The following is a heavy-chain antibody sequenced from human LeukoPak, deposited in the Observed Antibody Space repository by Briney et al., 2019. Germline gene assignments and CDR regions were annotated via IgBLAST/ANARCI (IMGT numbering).Heavy chain of an antibody. Sequence: PSETLSLTCTVSGGSFSTYYWSWIRQPAGKGLEWIGRIYTSGSTNYNPSLKSRVTISVDTSKKQFSLKLSSVTAADTAVYYCARGPSSDWYLPFDYWGQGTLVTVSS. CDR3: ARGPSSDWYLPFDY. CDR1: GGSFSTYY. J-gene: IGHJ4*02. V-gene: IGHV4-4*07. CDR2: IYTSGST. D-gene: IGHD6-19*01.